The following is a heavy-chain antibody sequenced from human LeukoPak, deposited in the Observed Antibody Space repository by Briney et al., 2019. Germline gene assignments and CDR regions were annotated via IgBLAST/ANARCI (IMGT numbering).Heavy chain of an antibody. Sequence: ASVKVSCKASGYTFTGYYIHWVRQAPGQGLEWLGRINPNNGGTNYAQKFQGRVTMTRDMSMSTAYMELSRLRSVDTAVYYCAGEDNSSGYRPFDIWGQGTMVTVPS. V-gene: IGHV1-2*06. CDR3: AGEDNSSGYRPFDI. CDR2: INPNNGGT. CDR1: GYTFTGYY. J-gene: IGHJ3*02. D-gene: IGHD3-22*01.